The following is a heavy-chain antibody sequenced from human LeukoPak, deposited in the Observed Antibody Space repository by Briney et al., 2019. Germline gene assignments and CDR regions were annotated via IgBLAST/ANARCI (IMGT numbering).Heavy chain of an antibody. J-gene: IGHJ5*02. CDR1: GFTVKYNY. CDR3: ARVKVGITYWFDP. Sequence: PGGSMRLSCAASGFTVKYNYMSWVRQAPGKGLEWVSVIYSGGSTYYADSVKGRFTISRDDSKNTVYLQMNSLRVEDTAVYYCARVKVGITYWFDPWGQGTLVTVSS. CDR2: IYSGGST. V-gene: IGHV3-66*01. D-gene: IGHD1-26*01.